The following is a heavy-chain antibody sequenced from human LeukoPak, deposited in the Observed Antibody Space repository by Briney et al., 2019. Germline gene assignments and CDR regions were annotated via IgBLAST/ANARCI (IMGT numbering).Heavy chain of an antibody. D-gene: IGHD5-12*01. CDR1: GGSISSYY. CDR3: ARDRHSGYHDAFDI. J-gene: IGHJ3*02. CDR2: IYYSGST. V-gene: IGHV4-59*01. Sequence: SETLSLTCTVSGGSISSYYWSWIRQPPGKGLEWIGYIYYSGSTNYNPSLKSRVTISVHTSKNQFSLKLSSVTAADTAIYYCARDRHSGYHDAFDIWGQGTKVTVSS.